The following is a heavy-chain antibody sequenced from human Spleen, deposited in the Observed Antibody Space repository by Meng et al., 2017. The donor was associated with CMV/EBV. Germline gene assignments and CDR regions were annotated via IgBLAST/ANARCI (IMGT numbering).Heavy chain of an antibody. Sequence: HLQEARPGGGKTLQALAVTGPVFGGSRRVGHYYWSWIGQPPRKGLEWIGYIYYYGSTYYNPSLKSRVTISVDTSKNQFSLKLSSVTAADTAVYYCATYYYDSSGYYCFDYWGQGTLVTVSS. CDR2: IYYYGST. J-gene: IGHJ4*02. CDR3: ATYYYDSSGYYCFDY. V-gene: IGHV4-30-4*08. D-gene: IGHD3-22*01. CDR1: GGSRRVGHYY.